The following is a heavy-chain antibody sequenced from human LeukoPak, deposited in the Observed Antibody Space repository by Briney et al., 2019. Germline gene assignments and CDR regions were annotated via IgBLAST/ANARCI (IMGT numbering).Heavy chain of an antibody. Sequence: SGGSLRLSCAASGFTVSSNYMSWVRQAPGKGLEWVSVIYSGGSTYYADSVKGRFTISRDNSKNTLYLQMNSLRAEDTAVYYCAREMNYYFDYWGQGTLVTVSS. J-gene: IGHJ4*02. V-gene: IGHV3-66*01. CDR1: GFTVSSNY. CDR2: IYSGGST. CDR3: AREMNYYFDY.